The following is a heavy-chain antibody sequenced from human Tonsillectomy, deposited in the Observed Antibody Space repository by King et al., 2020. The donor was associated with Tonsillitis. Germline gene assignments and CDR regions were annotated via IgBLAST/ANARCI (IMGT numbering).Heavy chain of an antibody. CDR3: ARAVASNWFDP. CDR1: GFTFSSYW. D-gene: IGHD5-12*01. CDR2: IKEDGGEK. V-gene: IGHV3-7*01. J-gene: IGHJ5*02. Sequence: VQLVESGGGLVQPGGSLRLSCAASGFTFSSYWMSWVRQAPGKGLEWVTNIKEDGGEKYYVDSVKGRFTISRDNAKNSLYLQMNSLRVEDTAVYYCARAVASNWFDPWGQGTLVTVSS.